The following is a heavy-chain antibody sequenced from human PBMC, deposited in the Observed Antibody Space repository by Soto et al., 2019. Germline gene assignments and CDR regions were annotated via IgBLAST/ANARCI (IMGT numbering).Heavy chain of an antibody. D-gene: IGHD4-17*01. CDR2: ISAYNGNT. J-gene: IGHJ4*02. V-gene: IGHV1-18*01. CDR3: ARVEGDYGDSYPESASDY. CDR1: GYTFTSYG. Sequence: GASVKVSCKASGYTFTSYGISWVRQAPGQGLEWMGWISAYNGNTNYAQKLQGRVTMTTDTSTSTAYMELRSLRSDDTAVYYCARVEGDYGDSYPESASDYWGQGTLVTVSS.